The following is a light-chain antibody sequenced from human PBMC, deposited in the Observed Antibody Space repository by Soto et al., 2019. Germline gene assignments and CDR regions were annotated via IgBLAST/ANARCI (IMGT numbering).Light chain of an antibody. CDR3: QQYNNWPYT. V-gene: IGKV3-15*01. CDR1: QHVSSN. CDR2: RAS. J-gene: IGKJ2*01. Sequence: EIVMTXSPATLSVSXXXXATLSCRASQHVSSNFAWYRQKPGQAPTLLIYRASTRATGIPARFSGSGSGTEFTLTISSLQSEDFAVYYCQQYNNWPYTFGQGTKLEIK.